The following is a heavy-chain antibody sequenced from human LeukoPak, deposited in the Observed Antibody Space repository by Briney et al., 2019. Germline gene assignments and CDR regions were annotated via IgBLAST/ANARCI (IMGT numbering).Heavy chain of an antibody. CDR1: GYTFTSYA. CDR2: INAGNGNT. CDR3: ASGSTYGSSRHYYGMDV. Sequence: ASVKVSCKASGYTFTSYAMHWVRQAPGQRLEWMGWINAGNGNTKYSQKFQGRVTITRDTSASTAYMELSSLRSEDTAVYYCASGSTYGSSRHYYGMDVWGQGTTVTVSS. D-gene: IGHD3-10*01. J-gene: IGHJ6*02. V-gene: IGHV1-3*01.